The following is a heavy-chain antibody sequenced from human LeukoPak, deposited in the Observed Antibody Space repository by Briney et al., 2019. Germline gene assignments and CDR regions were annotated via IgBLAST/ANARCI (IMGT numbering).Heavy chain of an antibody. CDR2: INSNGGRT. V-gene: IGHV3-64*01. CDR1: GFTFNSYS. D-gene: IGHD6-6*01. CDR3: ARDGVSSSPDLDY. J-gene: IGHJ4*02. Sequence: GGSLSLSCAASGFTFNSYSMHWVRQAPGKGLEYVSAINSNGGRTYYANSVKGRFTISRDNSENTLYLQMGSLSAEDMAAYYCARDGVSSSPDLDYWGPGTVITVSA.